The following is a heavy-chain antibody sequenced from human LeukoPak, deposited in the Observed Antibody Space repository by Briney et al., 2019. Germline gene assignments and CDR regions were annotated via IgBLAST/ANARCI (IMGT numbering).Heavy chain of an antibody. V-gene: IGHV3-73*01. CDR1: GFTFSGSA. D-gene: IGHD2-2*01. Sequence: GGSLRLSCAASGFTFSGSAMHWVRQASGKGLEWVGRIRSKANNYATAYAASVKGRFTISRDDSKNTTYLQMNNLKTEDTAVYYCTKLGYCSTTSCHAQGYWGQGTLVTVSS. CDR2: IRSKANNYAT. J-gene: IGHJ4*02. CDR3: TKLGYCSTTSCHAQGY.